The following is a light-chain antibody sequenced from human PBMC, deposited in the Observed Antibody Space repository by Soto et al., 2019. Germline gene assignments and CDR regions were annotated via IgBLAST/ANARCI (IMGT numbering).Light chain of an antibody. CDR1: GSDVGGYKY. J-gene: IGLJ1*01. Sequence: QSALTQPRSVSGSPGQSVAISCTGTGSDVGGYKYVSWYQQHPGKAPKLMIYEVSKRPSGVPDRFSGSKSGNTASLTVSGLQAEDEADYYCSSYAGSNNYVFGTGTKVTVL. CDR3: SSYAGSNNYV. CDR2: EVS. V-gene: IGLV2-8*01.